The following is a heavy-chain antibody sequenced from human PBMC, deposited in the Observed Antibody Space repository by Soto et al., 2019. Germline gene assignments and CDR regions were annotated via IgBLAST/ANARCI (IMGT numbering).Heavy chain of an antibody. CDR1: GSSFTSYW. CDR2: ILPHDADP. V-gene: IGHV5-51*01. D-gene: IGHD2-15*01. Sequence: GESLKISCDASGSSFTSYWIGWVRHTPGKGLEWMGIILPHDADPRYSPSFEGHATISADRSTNTAYLHLRSLEASATATYFCARPGFSQHHFYAAAVRGQGNTVTVSS. CDR3: ARPGFSQHHFYAAAV. J-gene: IGHJ6*01.